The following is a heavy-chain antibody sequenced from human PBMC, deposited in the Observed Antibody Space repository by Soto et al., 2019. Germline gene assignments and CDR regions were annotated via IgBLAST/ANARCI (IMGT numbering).Heavy chain of an antibody. CDR1: GFTFSSYS. Sequence: GGSLRLSCAASGFTFSSYSMNWVRQAPGKGLEWVSYISSSSSTIYYADSVKGRFTISRDNAKNSLYLQMNSLRDEDTAVYYCARVMAIRGEQLVPVDYWGQGTLVTVSS. V-gene: IGHV3-48*02. J-gene: IGHJ4*02. CDR2: ISSSSSTI. D-gene: IGHD6-6*01. CDR3: ARVMAIRGEQLVPVDY.